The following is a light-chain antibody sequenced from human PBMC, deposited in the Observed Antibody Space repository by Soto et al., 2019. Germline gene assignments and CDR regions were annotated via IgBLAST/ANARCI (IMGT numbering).Light chain of an antibody. Sequence: ETVLTQSPGTLSLSPGERATLSCRASQSVSRSYLAWYQHKPGQAPRLLIYGASSRATGIPDRFSGSGSGTDFTLTISRLEPEDFAVYYCQHYDSSPYTFGQGTKLEI. J-gene: IGKJ2*01. CDR3: QHYDSSPYT. CDR1: QSVSRSY. V-gene: IGKV3-20*01. CDR2: GAS.